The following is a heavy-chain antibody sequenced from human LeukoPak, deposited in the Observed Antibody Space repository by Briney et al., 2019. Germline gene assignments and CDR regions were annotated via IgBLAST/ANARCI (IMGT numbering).Heavy chain of an antibody. Sequence: GGSLRLSCAASGFTFTGYAMTWVRQAPRKGLEWVSAISGSGGGTYYADSVKGRFTIYRDNSKNTMYLQMNSLRAEDTAVYYCAKDLRFGDSPGNRFDYWGQGTLVTVSS. CDR1: GFTFTGYA. CDR3: AKDLRFGDSPGNRFDY. D-gene: IGHD3-10*01. V-gene: IGHV3-23*01. J-gene: IGHJ4*02. CDR2: ISGSGGGT.